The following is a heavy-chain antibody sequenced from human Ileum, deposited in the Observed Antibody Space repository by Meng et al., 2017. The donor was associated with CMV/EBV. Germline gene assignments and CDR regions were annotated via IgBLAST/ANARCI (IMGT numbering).Heavy chain of an antibody. CDR1: GFTFSSYT. CDR3: AKDKLDRAEYFQH. Sequence: APGFTFSSYTMSGVRQAPGKGLDWVSVIYSGGSSTSYADSVKGRFTISRDNSKNTLYLQMNSLRAEDTAVYYCAKDKLDRAEYFQHWGQGTLVTVSS. V-gene: IGHV3-23*03. D-gene: IGHD6-13*01. CDR2: IYSGGSST. J-gene: IGHJ1*01.